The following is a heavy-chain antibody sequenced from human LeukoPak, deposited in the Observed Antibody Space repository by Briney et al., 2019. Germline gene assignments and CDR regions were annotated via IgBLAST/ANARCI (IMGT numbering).Heavy chain of an antibody. V-gene: IGHV4-59*01. CDR2: IYHSGST. J-gene: IGHJ4*02. CDR1: GGSMSSYY. CDR3: ARVSRGNSVGGDY. D-gene: IGHD4-23*01. Sequence: SETLSLTCSVSGGSMSSYYWSWIRQSPGKGLEWIGYIYHSGSTDYNSSLKSRVTISEDTSKKQFSLKVSSVTAADTAVYYCARVSRGNSVGGDYWGQGTLVTVSS.